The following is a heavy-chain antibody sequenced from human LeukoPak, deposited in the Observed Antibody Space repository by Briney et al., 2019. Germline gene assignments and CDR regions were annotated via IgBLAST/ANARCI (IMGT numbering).Heavy chain of an antibody. CDR3: ASLRGYCSSTSCYNY. J-gene: IGHJ4*02. CDR1: GFSVSSNY. V-gene: IGHV3-53*01. CDR2: IYSGGST. D-gene: IGHD2-2*02. Sequence: GGSLTLSCPASGFSVSSNYMSWVRQAPGKGLEWVSVIYSGGSTYYADSVKGRFTISRDNSKNTLYLQMNSLRAEDTAVYYCASLRGYCSSTSCYNYWGQGTLVTVSS.